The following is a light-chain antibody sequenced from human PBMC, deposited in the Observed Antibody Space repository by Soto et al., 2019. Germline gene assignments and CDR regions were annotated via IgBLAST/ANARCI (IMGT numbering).Light chain of an antibody. Sequence: QSALTQPPSASGSPGQSVTISCTGTSSDVGGYNYVSWYQQHPGKAPKLMIYEVSKRPSGVPDRFSGSKSGNTASLTVSGLQAEDEAASYCSSYAGSNEVVFGGGTKLTVL. CDR1: SSDVGGYNY. V-gene: IGLV2-8*01. CDR2: EVS. CDR3: SSYAGSNEVV. J-gene: IGLJ2*01.